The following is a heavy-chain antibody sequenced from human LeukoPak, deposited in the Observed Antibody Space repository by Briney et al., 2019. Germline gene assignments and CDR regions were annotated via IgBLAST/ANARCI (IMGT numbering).Heavy chain of an antibody. Sequence: GGSLRLSCAASGFTFSSYEMNWVRQAPGKGLEWVSYISSSGSTIYYADSVKGRFTISRDNDKNSLYLQMNSLRAEDTAVYYCARERASGYCSGGGCYGYFDYWGQGTLVIVSS. J-gene: IGHJ4*02. CDR1: GFTFSSYE. CDR2: ISSSGSTI. CDR3: ARERASGYCSGGGCYGYFDY. V-gene: IGHV3-48*03. D-gene: IGHD2-15*01.